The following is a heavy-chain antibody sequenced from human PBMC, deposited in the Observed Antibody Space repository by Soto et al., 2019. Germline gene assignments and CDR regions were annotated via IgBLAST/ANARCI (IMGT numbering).Heavy chain of an antibody. CDR3: ARASSSWTKGFDH. CDR2: IYNSGST. D-gene: IGHD6-13*01. CDR1: GGSISSYY. V-gene: IGHV4-59*08. Sequence: SETLSLTCTVSGGSISSYYWTWIRQPPGKGLEWIGFIYNSGSTHYNPSLRSRVTISVDTSKNQFSLKLRSVTAADTAVYYCARASSSWTKGFDHWGQGALVTVSS. J-gene: IGHJ4*02.